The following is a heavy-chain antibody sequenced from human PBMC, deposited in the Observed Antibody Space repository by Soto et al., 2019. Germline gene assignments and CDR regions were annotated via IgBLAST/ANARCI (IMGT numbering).Heavy chain of an antibody. CDR2: IYTSGST. J-gene: IGHJ5*02. CDR1: GGSISSYY. CDR3: ARVKSAVAGSNNWFDP. D-gene: IGHD6-19*01. V-gene: IGHV4-4*07. Sequence: PSETLSLTCTVSGGSISSYYWSWIRQPAGKGLEWIGRIYTSGSTNYNPSLKSRVTMSVDTSKNQFSLKLSSVTAADTAVYYCARVKSAVAGSNNWFDPWGQGTLVTVSS.